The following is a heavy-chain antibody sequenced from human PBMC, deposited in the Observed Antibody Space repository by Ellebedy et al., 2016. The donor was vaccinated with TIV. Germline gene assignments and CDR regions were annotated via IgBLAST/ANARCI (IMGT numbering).Heavy chain of an antibody. CDR2: ISHSGST. CDR1: GGSININTW. D-gene: IGHD6-19*01. Sequence: MPSETLSLTCDVSGGSININTWWSWVRQPPGKGLEWIGQISHSGSTVYSPSLRSRVIISVDKSRNQFSLTLSSVTAADTAVYYCARGIPSGWCNTFDYWGQGTLVTVSS. CDR3: ARGIPSGWCNTFDY. J-gene: IGHJ4*02. V-gene: IGHV4-4*02.